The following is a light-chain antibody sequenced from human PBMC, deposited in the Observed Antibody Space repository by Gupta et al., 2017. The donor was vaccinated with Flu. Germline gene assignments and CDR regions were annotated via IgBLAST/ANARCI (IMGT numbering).Light chain of an antibody. Sequence: IVLTHSPPTLSLSPGESATLSCRASQSINNCLAWYQQKPGQAPRLLIYGTSNRATGIPARFSGSGSGTDFTLTISSLEPEDFAVYHCQQGNNWPNTFGRGTKVEIK. V-gene: IGKV3-11*01. CDR3: QQGNNWPNT. CDR1: QSINNC. J-gene: IGKJ4*01. CDR2: GTS.